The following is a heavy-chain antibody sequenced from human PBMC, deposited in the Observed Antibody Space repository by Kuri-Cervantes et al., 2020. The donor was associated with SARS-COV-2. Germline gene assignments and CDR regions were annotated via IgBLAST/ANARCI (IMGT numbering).Heavy chain of an antibody. V-gene: IGHV3-21*01. CDR1: GFTFSSYS. CDR3: ASQDIVVVPAANAFDI. CDR2: ISSSSSYI. J-gene: IGHJ3*02. Sequence: ETLSLTCAASGFTFSSYSMNWVRQAPGKGLEWVSSISSSSSYIYYADSVKGRFTISRDNAKNSLYLQMNSLRAEDTAVYYCASQDIVVVPAANAFDIWGQGTMVTVSS. D-gene: IGHD2-2*01.